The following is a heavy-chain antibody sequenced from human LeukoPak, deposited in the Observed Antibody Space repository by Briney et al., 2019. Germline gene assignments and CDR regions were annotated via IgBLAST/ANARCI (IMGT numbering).Heavy chain of an antibody. CDR3: ARFQPRYDSSGYTPTYWYLDL. D-gene: IGHD3-22*01. V-gene: IGHV4-34*01. CDR1: GGSFSGYY. CDR2: INHSGST. Sequence: SETLSLTCAVYGGSFSGYYWSWIRQPPGKGLEWIGEINHSGSTNYNPSLKSRVTISVDTSKNQFSLKLSSVTAADTAVYYCARFQPRYDSSGYTPTYWYLDLWGRGTLVTVSS. J-gene: IGHJ2*01.